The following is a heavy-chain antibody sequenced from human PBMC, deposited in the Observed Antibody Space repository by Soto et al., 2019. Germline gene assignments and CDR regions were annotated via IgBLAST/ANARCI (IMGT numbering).Heavy chain of an antibody. J-gene: IGHJ3*02. D-gene: IGHD3-9*01. V-gene: IGHV3-48*02. CDR3: VRDRDWAFDI. CDR1: GYIFSDYS. CDR2: IGTSRKYI. Sequence: PGGSLRLSCAASGYIFSDYSMNWVRQAPGKGLVWVSYIGTSRKYIFYRGSVRGRFAISRDNARNSLYLQLNSLRDEDTAVYYCVRDRDWAFDIWGQGTMVTVSS.